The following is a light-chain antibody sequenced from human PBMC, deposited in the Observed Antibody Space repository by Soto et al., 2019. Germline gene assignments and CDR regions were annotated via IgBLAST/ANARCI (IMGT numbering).Light chain of an antibody. J-gene: IGLJ1*01. CDR3: TSHTSSSPYV. CDR2: DAS. V-gene: IGLV2-14*01. Sequence: QSVLTQPASVSGSPGQSITISCTGSSSDVGFYNYVSWYQQHPGKAPKLMIYDASNRPSGVSNRFSGSKSGNTASLTIFGLQAEDEADYYCTSHTSSSPYVFGTGTKVTVL. CDR1: SSDVGFYNY.